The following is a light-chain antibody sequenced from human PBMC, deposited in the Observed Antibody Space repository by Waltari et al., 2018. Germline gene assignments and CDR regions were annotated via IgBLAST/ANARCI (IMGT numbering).Light chain of an antibody. V-gene: IGKV3-20*01. CDR3: QHYVRLPAT. CDR2: DAS. Sequence: EIVLTQSPGTLSLSPGERATLACRASQSVGRSLAWYQQKPGQAPRLLIYDASRRATGIPDRFSGSGSGTDFSLTISRLEPEDFAVYYCQHYVRLPATFGHGTKVEI. CDR1: QSVGRS. J-gene: IGKJ1*01.